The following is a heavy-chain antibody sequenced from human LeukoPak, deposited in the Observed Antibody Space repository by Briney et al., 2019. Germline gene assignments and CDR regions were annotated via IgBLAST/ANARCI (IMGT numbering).Heavy chain of an antibody. CDR3: AGEEDYGGDWSFEL. D-gene: IGHD4-23*01. CDR2: IYYRGST. Sequence: XRQPPXXXLEWLGYIYYRGSTHLNPSLNSRVTISVDTSKTQNSLSQSSGTAAVSPVYYCAGEEDYGGDWSFELWGRGTLVTVSS. V-gene: IGHV4-59*01. J-gene: IGHJ2*01.